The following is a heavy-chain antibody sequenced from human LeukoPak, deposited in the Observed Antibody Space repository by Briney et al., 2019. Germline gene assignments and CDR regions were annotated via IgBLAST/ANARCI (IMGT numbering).Heavy chain of an antibody. J-gene: IGHJ4*02. V-gene: IGHV3-30*02. CDR1: GFTFSSYG. CDR2: IRYDGGNK. Sequence: GGSLRLSCAASGFTFSSYGMHWVRQAPGKGLEWVAFIRYDGGNKDYADSVKGRFTISRDNSKNTLYLQMNSLRAEDTAVYYCACFYEISGYPVPFDYWGQGTLVTVSS. D-gene: IGHD3-22*01. CDR3: ACFYEISGYPVPFDY.